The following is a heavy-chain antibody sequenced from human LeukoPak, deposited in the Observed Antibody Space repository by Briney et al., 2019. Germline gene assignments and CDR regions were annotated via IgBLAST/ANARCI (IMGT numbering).Heavy chain of an antibody. CDR1: GFIFNNYG. J-gene: IGHJ4*02. V-gene: IGHV3-23*01. Sequence: SGGSLRLSCAASGFIFNNYGLVWVRQAPGKGLEWVSAISNDGGGTTYADLVKGRFSVSRDNSKNTLFLQMNSLRAEDTALYYCAKGSSGYFFDLWGQGTLVTVSS. CDR3: AKGSSGYFFDL. D-gene: IGHD3-22*01. CDR2: ISNDGGGT.